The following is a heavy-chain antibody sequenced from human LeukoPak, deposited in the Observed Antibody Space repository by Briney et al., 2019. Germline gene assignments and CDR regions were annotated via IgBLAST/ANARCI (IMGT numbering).Heavy chain of an antibody. D-gene: IGHD3-16*01. CDR3: TTVHGAGPVNFDY. J-gene: IGHJ4*02. V-gene: IGHV3-15*01. Sequence: GGSLRLSCTASGFTFSSVWMTWVRQARGKGLEWVGRIKSRTDGETTDYAAPVKGRFSISRDDSENTLYLQMNSLKNEDTAVYFCTTVHGAGPVNFDYWGQGSLVTVSS. CDR1: GFTFSSVW. CDR2: IKSRTDGETT.